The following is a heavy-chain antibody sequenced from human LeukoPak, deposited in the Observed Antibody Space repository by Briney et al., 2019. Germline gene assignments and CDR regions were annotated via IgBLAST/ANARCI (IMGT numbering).Heavy chain of an antibody. D-gene: IGHD2-2*01. CDR2: ISSSSSYI. CDR1: GFTFSSYS. Sequence: KAGGSLRLSCAASGFTFSSYSMNWVRQAPGKGLEWVSSISSSSSYIYYADSVKSRFTISRDNAKNSLYLQMNSLRAEDTAVYYCARDRKGFVVVPAARGNWFDPWGQGTLVTVSS. CDR3: ARDRKGFVVVPAARGNWFDP. V-gene: IGHV3-21*01. J-gene: IGHJ5*02.